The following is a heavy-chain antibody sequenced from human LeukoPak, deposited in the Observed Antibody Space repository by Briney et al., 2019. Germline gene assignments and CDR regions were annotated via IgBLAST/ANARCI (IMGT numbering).Heavy chain of an antibody. D-gene: IGHD3-10*01. V-gene: IGHV6-1*01. J-gene: IGHJ3*02. CDR1: GDSVSSNSAA. CDR2: TYHRSKWYN. Sequence: SQTLSLTCAISGDSVSSNSAAWNWIRQSPSRGLEWLGRTYHRSKWYNDYAVSVKSRITINPDTSKNQFSLQLNSVTPEDTAVYYCARDATMVRGVITRAFDIWGQGTMVTVSS. CDR3: ARDATMVRGVITRAFDI.